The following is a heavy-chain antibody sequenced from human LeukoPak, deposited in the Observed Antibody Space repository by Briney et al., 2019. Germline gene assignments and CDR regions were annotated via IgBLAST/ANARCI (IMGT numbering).Heavy chain of an antibody. Sequence: AGGSLRLSCAASGFTFSHYNMNWVRQAPGKGLEWVSSISGSTGYIYYADSAKGRFTISRDNAKNSLFLQMNSLRAEDTAVYYCARGRSSDWHFDFWGPGTPVTVSS. CDR1: GFTFSHYN. CDR3: ARGRSSDWHFDF. D-gene: IGHD6-19*01. J-gene: IGHJ4*02. V-gene: IGHV3-21*01. CDR2: ISGSTGYI.